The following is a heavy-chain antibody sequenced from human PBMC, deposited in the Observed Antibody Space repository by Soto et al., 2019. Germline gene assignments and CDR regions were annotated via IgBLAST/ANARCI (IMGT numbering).Heavy chain of an antibody. J-gene: IGHJ6*02. CDR1: GYTFNNYG. CDR2: ISAYTGNT. CDR3: AREHRHISMVQGMDG. D-gene: IGHD3-10*01. Sequence: QVQLVQSGGEVKKPGASVKVSCKASGYTFNNYGFSWVRQAPGQGLEWMGWISAYTGNTNYAQHFQARLTLSTDPSTSTAYMELWSLGSDDTGVYYCAREHRHISMVQGMDGWGQGTTVIVSS. V-gene: IGHV1-18*01.